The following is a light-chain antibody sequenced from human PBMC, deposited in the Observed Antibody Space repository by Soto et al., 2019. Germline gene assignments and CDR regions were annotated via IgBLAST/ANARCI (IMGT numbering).Light chain of an antibody. CDR2: DAS. V-gene: IGKV1-5*01. CDR3: QQYNSYSRGT. Sequence: DIQMTQSPSTLSASVVDRGTITCRASQSISSWLAWYQQKPGKAPKLLIYDASSLESGVPSRFSGSGSGTEFTLTISSLQPDDFATYYCQQYNSYSRGTFGQGTKVEIK. J-gene: IGKJ1*01. CDR1: QSISSW.